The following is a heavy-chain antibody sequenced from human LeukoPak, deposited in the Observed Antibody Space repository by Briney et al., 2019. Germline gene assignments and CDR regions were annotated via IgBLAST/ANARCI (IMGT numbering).Heavy chain of an antibody. D-gene: IGHD6-13*01. CDR2: IYHSGST. CDR3: ARDGAQVGYSSSWYGSLVVTAAVGNWFDP. CDR1: GGSISSYY. V-gene: IGHV4-38-2*02. Sequence: SETLSLTCTVSGGSISSYYWGWIRQPPGKGLEWIGSIYHSGSTYYNPSLKSRVTISVDTSKNQFSLKLSSVTAADTAVYYCARDGAQVGYSSSWYGSLVVTAAVGNWFDPWGQGTLVTVSS. J-gene: IGHJ5*02.